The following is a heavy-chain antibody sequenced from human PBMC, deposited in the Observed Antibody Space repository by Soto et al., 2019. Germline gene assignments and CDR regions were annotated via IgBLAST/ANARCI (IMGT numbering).Heavy chain of an antibody. V-gene: IGHV3-30*03. Sequence: QVQLVESGGGVVQPGRSLRLSRAASGFPFTTYGMHWVREGPGKGLDWVAAISYDGSNKFYADSVKGRFTISRDNSKNTLYLQMNSLRPEDTALYYCVGGQYYFDYRGQGTLVIVSS. CDR1: GFPFTTYG. D-gene: IGHD3-10*01. J-gene: IGHJ4*02. CDR3: VGGQYYFDY. CDR2: ISYDGSNK.